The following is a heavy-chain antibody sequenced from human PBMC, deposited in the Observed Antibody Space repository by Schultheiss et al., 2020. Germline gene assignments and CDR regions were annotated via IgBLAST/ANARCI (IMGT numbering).Heavy chain of an antibody. CDR3: ARGAVGASHVDY. V-gene: IGHV4-31*03. J-gene: IGHJ4*02. D-gene: IGHD1-26*01. CDR2: IYYSGST. CDR1: GGSISSGGYY. Sequence: SATLSLTCTVSGGSISSGGYYWSWIRQHPGKGLEWIGYIYYSGSTHYNPSLKSRVTISADTSKNQFSLKLSSVTAADTAVYYCARGAVGASHVDYWGQGYLVTVAS.